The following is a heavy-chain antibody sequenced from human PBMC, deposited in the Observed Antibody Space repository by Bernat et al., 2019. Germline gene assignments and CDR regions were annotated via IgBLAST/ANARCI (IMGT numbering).Heavy chain of an antibody. D-gene: IGHD6-25*01. CDR3: AGDAAGNFDY. V-gene: IGHV3-48*02. CDR1: GFTFSPYS. J-gene: IGHJ4*02. CDR2: ISKSGSTV. Sequence: EVQLVESGGGLVQPGGSLRLSCEASGFTFSPYSMNWVRQAPGKGLEWISYISKSGSTVYYADSVRGRFTISRDNAKNSLYLQMNSLRDEDTAVYYCAGDAAGNFDYWGQGTLVTVAS.